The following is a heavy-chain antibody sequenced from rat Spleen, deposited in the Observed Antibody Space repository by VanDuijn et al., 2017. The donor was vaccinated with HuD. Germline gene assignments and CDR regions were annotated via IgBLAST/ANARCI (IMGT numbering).Heavy chain of an antibody. CDR1: GFTFSDYA. CDR3: TRDGATVVTSYYFDY. Sequence: EVQLVESGGGLVQPGRSLKLSCAASGFTFSDYAMAWVRQAPKKGLEWVATIIYDGSSTYYRDSVKGRFTISRDNAKSTLYLQMNSVRSEDTATYYCTRDGATVVTSYYFDYWGQGVMVTVSS. V-gene: IGHV5-17*01. J-gene: IGHJ2*01. CDR2: IIYDGSST. D-gene: IGHD1-1*01.